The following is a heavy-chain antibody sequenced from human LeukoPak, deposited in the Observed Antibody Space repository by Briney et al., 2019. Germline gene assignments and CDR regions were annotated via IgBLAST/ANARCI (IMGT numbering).Heavy chain of an antibody. CDR3: AKDPNYYDSSGYYGLGAFDI. CDR1: GFTFSTYA. Sequence: GGSLRLSCAASGFTFSTYAMTWVRQAPGKGLEWVSIISTSGDRIYYPDSLRGRFTISRDNSKNTLYLQMNSLRPEDTAVYYCAKDPNYYDSSGYYGLGAFDIWGQGTMVTVSS. CDR2: ISTSGDRI. D-gene: IGHD3-22*01. J-gene: IGHJ3*02. V-gene: IGHV3-23*01.